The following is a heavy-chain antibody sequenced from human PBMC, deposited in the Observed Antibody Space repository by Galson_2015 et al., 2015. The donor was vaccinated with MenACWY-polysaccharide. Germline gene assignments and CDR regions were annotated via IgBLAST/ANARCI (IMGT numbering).Heavy chain of an antibody. V-gene: IGHV3-30-3*01. Sequence: SLRLSCAASGFTFSSYAMHWVRQAPGKGLEWVAVISYDGTNKYYADSVKGRFTISRDNSENTQYLQMNSLGAEDTAVYYCARDYCDRTTCYGVDVWGQGTTVTVSS. CDR1: GFTFSSYA. J-gene: IGHJ6*02. CDR2: ISYDGTNK. CDR3: ARDYCDRTTCYGVDV. D-gene: IGHD2-2*01.